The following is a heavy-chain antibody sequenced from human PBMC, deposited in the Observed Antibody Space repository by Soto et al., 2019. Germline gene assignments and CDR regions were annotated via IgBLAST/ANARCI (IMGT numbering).Heavy chain of an antibody. CDR2: IFHSGTT. V-gene: IGHV4-38-2*01. J-gene: IGHJ5*02. Sequence: SETLSLTCDVSSDSITYGYYCDWIRQPPGKGLEWIGSIFHSGTTYYNPSLKSRLTISMDTSKTQFSLKLTSVTAADTAMYYCARSLSSSSGYFDPWGQGTLVTVSS. CDR3: ARSLSSSSGYFDP. CDR1: SDSITYGYY. D-gene: IGHD6-6*01.